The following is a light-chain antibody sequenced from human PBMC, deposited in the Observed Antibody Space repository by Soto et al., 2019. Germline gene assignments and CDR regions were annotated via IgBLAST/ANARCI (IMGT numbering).Light chain of an antibody. CDR1: SSDVGSYNL. CDR3: CSYAGSSTYV. V-gene: IGLV2-23*02. CDR2: EVS. Sequence: SVLTQPASVSGSPGQSITIPCTGTSSDVGSYNLVSWYQQHPGKAPKLMIYEVSKRPSGVSNRFSGSKSGNTASLTISGLQAEDEADYYCCSYAGSSTYVFGTGTKVTVL. J-gene: IGLJ1*01.